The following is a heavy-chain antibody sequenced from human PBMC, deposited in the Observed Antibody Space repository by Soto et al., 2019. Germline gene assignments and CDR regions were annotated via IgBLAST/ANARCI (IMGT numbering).Heavy chain of an antibody. J-gene: IGHJ4*02. V-gene: IGHV6-1*01. CDR3: ARVKAKNFDY. Sequence: SQTLSLTCAISGDSVSSNSVAWTWIRQSPSRGLEWLGRTYYRSKWYNDYAVSVKSRITINPDTSKNQFSLQLNSVTPEDTAIYYCARVKAKNFDYWGPGNLVTVSS. CDR1: GDSVSSNSVA. CDR2: TYYRSKWYN.